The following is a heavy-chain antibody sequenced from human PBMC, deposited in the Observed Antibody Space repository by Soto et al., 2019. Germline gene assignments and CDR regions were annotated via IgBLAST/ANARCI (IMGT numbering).Heavy chain of an antibody. CDR1: EGTFDFYT. CDR3: ATNYGSGSTHFDY. D-gene: IGHD3-10*01. Sequence: QVQLVQSGAEVKKPGSSVRVSCTASEGTFDFYTISWVRQAPGKGLEWMGRFIPMVTMTSYAQKFQGRVTITADKSTSTVYMIVSSVNSDDTAIYCCATNYGSGSTHFDYWGQGTLVTVSS. V-gene: IGHV1-69*02. CDR2: FIPMVTMT. J-gene: IGHJ4*02.